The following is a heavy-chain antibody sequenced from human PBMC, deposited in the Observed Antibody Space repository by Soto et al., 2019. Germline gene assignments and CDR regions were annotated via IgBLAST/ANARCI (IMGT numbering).Heavy chain of an antibody. D-gene: IGHD5-18*01. CDR3: ARDIHPGVDGYSSADL. Sequence: GASVKVSCKASGGTFSSYAISWVRQAPGQGLEWMGGIIPIFGTANYAQKFQGRVTITADESTSTAYMELSSLRSEDTAVYYCARDIHPGVDGYSSADLWGQGTLVTVSS. V-gene: IGHV1-69*13. J-gene: IGHJ4*02. CDR2: IIPIFGTA. CDR1: GGTFSSYA.